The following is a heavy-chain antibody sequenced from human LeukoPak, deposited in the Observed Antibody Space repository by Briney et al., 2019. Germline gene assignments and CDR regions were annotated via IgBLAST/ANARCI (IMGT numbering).Heavy chain of an antibody. D-gene: IGHD2-15*01. Sequence: VASVKVSCKASGGTFSSYAISWVRQAPGQGLEWMGGIIPIFGTANYAQKFQGRVTITADESTSTAYMELSSLRSEDTAVYYCARGYVSYSMGDYWGQGTLVTVSS. CDR3: ARGYVSYSMGDY. CDR2: IIPIFGTA. CDR1: GGTFSSYA. V-gene: IGHV1-69*13. J-gene: IGHJ4*01.